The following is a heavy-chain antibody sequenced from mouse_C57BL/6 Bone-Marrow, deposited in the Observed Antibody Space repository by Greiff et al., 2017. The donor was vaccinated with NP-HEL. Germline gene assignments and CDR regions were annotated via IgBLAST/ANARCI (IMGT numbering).Heavy chain of an antibody. V-gene: IGHV1-69*01. Sequence: QVQLKQPGAELVMPGASVKLSCKASGYTFTSYWMHWVKQRPGQGLEWIGEIDPSDSYTNYNQKFKGKSTLTVDKSSSTAYIQLSSLTSEDSAVYYCAREKIWPRGLAYWGQGTLVTVSA. CDR3: AREKIWPRGLAY. D-gene: IGHD1-1*02. CDR1: GYTFTSYW. CDR2: IDPSDSYT. J-gene: IGHJ3*01.